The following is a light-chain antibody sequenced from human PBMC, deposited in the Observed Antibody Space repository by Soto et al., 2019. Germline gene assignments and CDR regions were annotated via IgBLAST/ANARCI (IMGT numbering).Light chain of an antibody. Sequence: QSALTQPASVSGSPGQSITISCTGTSSDIGSYNYVSWYQQHSGKAPKLLIYEVTNRPSGISYRFSGSKSGNTASLTISGLRAEDEADYYCNSYTTSYTLIFGGGTKLTVL. CDR3: NSYTTSYTLI. J-gene: IGLJ2*01. CDR2: EVT. V-gene: IGLV2-14*01. CDR1: SSDIGSYNY.